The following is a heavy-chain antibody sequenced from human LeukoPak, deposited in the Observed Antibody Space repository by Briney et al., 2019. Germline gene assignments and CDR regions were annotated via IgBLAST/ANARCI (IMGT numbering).Heavy chain of an antibody. V-gene: IGHV3-23*01. CDR3: AKSGPGSSWGAFDI. D-gene: IGHD6-13*01. CDR1: GFTFSTYA. CDR2: ISGGGGAT. J-gene: IGHJ3*02. Sequence: PGGSLRLSCVASGFTFSTYAMSWVRQAPGKGLEWVSTISGGGGATYSADSVKGRFTISRDNSKNTLYLQMNSLRAEDTAVYYCAKSGPGSSWGAFDIWGQGTMVTVSS.